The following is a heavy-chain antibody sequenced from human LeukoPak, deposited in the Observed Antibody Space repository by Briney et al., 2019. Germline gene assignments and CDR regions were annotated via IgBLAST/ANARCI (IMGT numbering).Heavy chain of an antibody. V-gene: IGHV3-30*18. Sequence: GGSLRLSCAASGFTFSSYGMHWVRQAPGKGLEWVAVMSYDGSNKYYADSVKGRFTISRDNSKNTLYLQMNSLRAEDTAVYYCAKDSYCSSTSCYSDGMDVWGQGTTVTVSS. CDR3: AKDSYCSSTSCYSDGMDV. J-gene: IGHJ6*02. CDR1: GFTFSSYG. D-gene: IGHD2-2*01. CDR2: MSYDGSNK.